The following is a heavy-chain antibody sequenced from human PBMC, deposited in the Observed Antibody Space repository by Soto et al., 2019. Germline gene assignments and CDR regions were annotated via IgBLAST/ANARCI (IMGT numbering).Heavy chain of an antibody. V-gene: IGHV3-11*04. Sequence: AGGSLRLSCAASGFTFSDYYMSWIRQAPGKGLEWVSYIGSSSSSSTIYYADSVKGRFTISRDNAKNSLYLQMNSLRAEDTAVYYCARADSGYAHGYYYYGMDVWGQGTTVTVSS. CDR3: ARADSGYAHGYYYYGMDV. CDR1: GFTFSDYY. J-gene: IGHJ6*02. CDR2: IGSSSSSSTI. D-gene: IGHD5-12*01.